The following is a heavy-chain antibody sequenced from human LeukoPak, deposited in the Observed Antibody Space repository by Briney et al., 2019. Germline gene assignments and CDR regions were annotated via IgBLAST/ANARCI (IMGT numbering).Heavy chain of an antibody. CDR3: AKDSTNYYDSSGPIDY. V-gene: IGHV3-9*01. CDR2: ISWNSGSI. CDR1: GFTFDDYA. J-gene: IGHJ4*02. Sequence: GGSLRLSCAAPGFTFDDYAMPWVRQAPGKGLEWVSGISWNSGSIGYADSVKGRFTISRDNAKNSLYLQMNSLRAEDTALYYCAKDSTNYYDSSGPIDYWGQGTLVTVSS. D-gene: IGHD3-22*01.